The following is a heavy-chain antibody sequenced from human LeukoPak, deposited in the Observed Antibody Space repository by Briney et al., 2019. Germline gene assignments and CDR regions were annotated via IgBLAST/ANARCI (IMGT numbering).Heavy chain of an antibody. CDR3: ARAEYSSSWFRDF. V-gene: IGHV4-31*03. CDR2: IYYSGST. Sequence: SETLSLTCTVSGASISTGGYYWTWIRQHPGKGLEWIGYIYYSGSTYYNPSLKSRVSMSVDTSKNQFSLTLSSVTAADTAVYFCARAEYSSSWFRDFWGQGTLVTVSS. CDR1: GASISTGGYY. D-gene: IGHD6-13*01. J-gene: IGHJ4*02.